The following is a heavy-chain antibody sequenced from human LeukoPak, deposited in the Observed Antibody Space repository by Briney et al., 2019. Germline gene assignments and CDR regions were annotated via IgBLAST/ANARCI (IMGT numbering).Heavy chain of an antibody. CDR1: GRSISSSSYY. D-gene: IGHD3-16*01. V-gene: IGHV4-39*01. CDR3: ARSPSRWGAGFDY. Sequence: SETLSLTCTVSGRSISSSSYYWGWIRQPPGKGLERIGSNYYSGSTYYNPSLQSRVTISVDTANNQFSLKLSSVTAADTAVYYCARSPSRWGAGFDYWGQGTLVTVSS. CDR2: NYYSGST. J-gene: IGHJ4*02.